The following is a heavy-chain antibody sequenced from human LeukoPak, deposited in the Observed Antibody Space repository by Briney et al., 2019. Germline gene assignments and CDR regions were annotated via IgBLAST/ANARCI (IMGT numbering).Heavy chain of an antibody. V-gene: IGHV3-48*01. D-gene: IGHD4-17*01. J-gene: IGHJ4*02. CDR1: GFTFSPYN. CDR3: ARFGDYELDY. CDR2: ISSSSSST. Sequence: PGGSLGLSCAASGFTFSPYNMNWVRQAPGKGLEWVSYISSSSSSTYYADSVKGRFTISRDNAKNSLYLQMNSLRAEDTAVYYCARFGDYELDYWGQGTLVTVSS.